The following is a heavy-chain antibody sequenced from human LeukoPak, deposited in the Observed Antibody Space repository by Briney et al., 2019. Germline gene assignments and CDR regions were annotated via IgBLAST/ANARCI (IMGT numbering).Heavy chain of an antibody. J-gene: IGHJ3*02. CDR2: IYYSGST. V-gene: IGHV4-39*07. CDR1: GGSISSNIYY. D-gene: IGHD3-22*01. Sequence: SETLSLTCTVSGGSISSNIYYWGWIRQPPGKGLEWIGSIYYSGSTYYNPSLKSRVTISVDTSKNQFSLKLTSVTAADTAVYYCARGGDTMIVVVIAGSGGAFDIWGQGTMVTVSS. CDR3: ARGGDTMIVVVIAGSGGAFDI.